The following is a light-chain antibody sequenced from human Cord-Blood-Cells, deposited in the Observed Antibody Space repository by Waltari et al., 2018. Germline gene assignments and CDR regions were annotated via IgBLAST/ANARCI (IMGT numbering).Light chain of an antibody. CDR1: QSISSY. J-gene: IGKJ4*01. Sequence: DIHMTPSPSSLSASVGARVTITCRASQSISSYLNWYQQKPRKAPKLLISGASSLQSGIPTMFSGSGSGTDFTLTISSLQPEDFATYYCQQSYSTPLTFGGGTKVEIK. V-gene: IGKV1-39*01. CDR2: GAS. CDR3: QQSYSTPLT.